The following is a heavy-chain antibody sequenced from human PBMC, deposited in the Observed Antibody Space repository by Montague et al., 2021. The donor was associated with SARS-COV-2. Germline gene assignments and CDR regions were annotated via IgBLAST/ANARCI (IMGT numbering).Heavy chain of an antibody. D-gene: IGHD2-15*01. CDR3: ARFETSKFYSSGVDV. CDR2: ISSESTYI. J-gene: IGHJ6*02. CDR1: GFTFSSFS. V-gene: IGHV3-21*01. Sequence: SLRLTCAASGFTFSSFSMNWVRQAPGKRLEWVASISSESTYILYAESVRGRFTVSRDNAQNLLFLQMNSLRAEDTALYCCARFETSKFYSSGVDVWGRGTTVTVSS.